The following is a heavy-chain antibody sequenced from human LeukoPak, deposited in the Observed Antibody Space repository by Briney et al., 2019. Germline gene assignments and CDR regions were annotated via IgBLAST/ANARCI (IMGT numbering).Heavy chain of an antibody. V-gene: IGHV1-2*06. D-gene: IGHD1-1*01. J-gene: IGHJ4*02. CDR3: ARGAKVLSDYFDY. Sequence: EASVKVSCKASGYTFTGYYMHWVRQAPGQGLEWMGRINPNSGGTNYAQKFQGRVTMTRDTSISTAYMELSSLRSDDTAVYYCARGAKVLSDYFDYWGQGTLVTVSS. CDR1: GYTFTGYY. CDR2: INPNSGGT.